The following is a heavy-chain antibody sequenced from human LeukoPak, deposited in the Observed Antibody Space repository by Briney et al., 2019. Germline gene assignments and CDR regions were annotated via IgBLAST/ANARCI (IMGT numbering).Heavy chain of an antibody. CDR2: INSDGSST. Sequence: PGGSLRLSCAASGFTFSSYWMHWVRQAPGKGLVWVSRINSDGSSTRYADSVKGRFIISRDNAKNTLYLQMNSLRAEDTAVYYCARDGRVVQWDYYYYMDVWGKGTTVTVSS. CDR3: ARDGRVVQWDYYYYMDV. V-gene: IGHV3-74*01. D-gene: IGHD3-3*01. J-gene: IGHJ6*03. CDR1: GFTFSSYW.